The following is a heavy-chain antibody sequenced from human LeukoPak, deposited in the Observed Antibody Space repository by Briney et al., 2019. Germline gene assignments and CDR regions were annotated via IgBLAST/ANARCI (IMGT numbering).Heavy chain of an antibody. Sequence: PSETLSLTCTVSGGSISSSSYYCAWIRQPPGKGLEWIGSIYYSGSTYYNPSLKSRVTISVDTSKNQFSLKLSSVTAADTAVYYCARGDDYGDYNWGQGTLVTVSS. V-gene: IGHV4-39*01. J-gene: IGHJ4*02. CDR2: IYYSGST. CDR3: ARGDDYGDYN. D-gene: IGHD4-17*01. CDR1: GGSISSSSYY.